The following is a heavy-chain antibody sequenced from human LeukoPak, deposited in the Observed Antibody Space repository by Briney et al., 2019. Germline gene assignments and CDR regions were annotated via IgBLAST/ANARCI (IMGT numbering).Heavy chain of an antibody. Sequence: ASVKVSCKASGYTFTGYYMHWVRQAPGKGLEWMGGFDPEDGETIYAQKFQGRVTMTEDTSTDTAYMELSSLRSEDTAVYYCATAPGAFDIWGQGTMVTVSS. CDR1: GYTFTGYY. CDR3: ATAPGAFDI. CDR2: FDPEDGET. J-gene: IGHJ3*02. V-gene: IGHV1-24*01.